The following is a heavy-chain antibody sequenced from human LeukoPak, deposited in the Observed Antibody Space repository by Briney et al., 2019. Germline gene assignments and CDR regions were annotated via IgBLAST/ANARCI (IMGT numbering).Heavy chain of an antibody. CDR2: ISSSSTYI. CDR1: EFTFSSYH. Sequence: GSLRLSCAASEFTFSSYHMNWVRQAPGKGLEWVSSISSSSTYIYYADSVKGRFTISRDNAKNSLYLQMNSLRAEDTAVYYCAELGITMIGGVWGKGTTVTISS. D-gene: IGHD3-10*02. CDR3: AELGITMIGGV. J-gene: IGHJ6*04. V-gene: IGHV3-21*01.